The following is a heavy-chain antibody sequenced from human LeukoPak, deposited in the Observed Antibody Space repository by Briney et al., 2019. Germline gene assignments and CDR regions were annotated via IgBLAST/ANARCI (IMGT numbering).Heavy chain of an antibody. V-gene: IGHV3-21*01. J-gene: IGHJ5*02. CDR2: ISPSGDIT. CDR1: GFTFTNHG. CDR3: ARGSSNSGSYYNWFDP. D-gene: IGHD1-26*01. Sequence: GGSLRLSCAASGFTFTNHGMNWVRQAPGKGLEWVSGISPSGDITYYADSVKGRFTISRHNAKNSLFLQMNSLRAEDTAVYYCARGSSNSGSYYNWFDPWGQGTLVTVSS.